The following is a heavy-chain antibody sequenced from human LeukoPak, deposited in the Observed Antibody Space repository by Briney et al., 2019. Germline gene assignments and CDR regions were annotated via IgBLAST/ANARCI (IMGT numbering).Heavy chain of an antibody. CDR2: IYSGGST. Sequence: GGSLRLSCAASGFTVSSNYMSWVRQAPGKGLEWVSVIYSGGSTYYADSVKGRFIISRDNSKNTLYLQMNSLRADDTAMYYCARDGGGSYFDYWGQGTLVTVSS. CDR3: ARDGGGSYFDY. CDR1: GFTVSSNY. J-gene: IGHJ4*02. D-gene: IGHD1-26*01. V-gene: IGHV3-66*01.